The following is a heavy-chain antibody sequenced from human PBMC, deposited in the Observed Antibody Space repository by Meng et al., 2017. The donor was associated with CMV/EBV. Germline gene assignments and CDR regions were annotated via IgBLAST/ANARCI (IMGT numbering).Heavy chain of an antibody. V-gene: IGHV4-59*04. CDR2: IYYTGST. CDR3: ARTGPTRFCSTTSCSFFDY. Sequence: GSLRLSCTVSGGSISSYYWSWIRQPPGKGLEWIGYIYYTGSTYYNPSLKSRVTISVDTSKNQFSLKVSSVTAADTAVYYCARTGPTRFCSTTSCSFFDYWGQGTLVTVSS. J-gene: IGHJ4*02. D-gene: IGHD2-2*01. CDR1: GGSISSYY.